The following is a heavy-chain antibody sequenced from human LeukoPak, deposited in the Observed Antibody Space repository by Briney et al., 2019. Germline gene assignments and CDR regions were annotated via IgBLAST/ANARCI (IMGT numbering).Heavy chain of an antibody. J-gene: IGHJ5*02. CDR2: ISSSSSYI. CDR1: GFTFSSYS. CDR3: ARDGERITMVRGVDGNWFDP. V-gene: IGHV3-21*01. D-gene: IGHD3-10*01. Sequence: GGSLRLSCAASGFTFSSYSMNWVRQAPGKGLEWVSSISSSSSYIYYADSVKGRFTISRDNAKNSLYLQMNSLRAEDTAVYYCARDGERITMVRGVDGNWFDPWGQGTLVTVSS.